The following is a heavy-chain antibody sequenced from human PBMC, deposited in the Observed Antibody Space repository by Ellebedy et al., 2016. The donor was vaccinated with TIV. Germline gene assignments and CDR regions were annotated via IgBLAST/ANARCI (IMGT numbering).Heavy chain of an antibody. V-gene: IGHV5-10-1*01. D-gene: IGHD2/OR15-2a*01. J-gene: IGHJ3*01. CDR3: ARHRSRSPESDGFDV. CDR2: ILPDTSYT. Sequence: GESLKISCQGSEFDFKNFWISWVRQTPGKGLEWMGRILPDTSYTVHSPAFHGHVSISADAASDTVFLLWNNLRPSDTAVYYCARHRSRSPESDGFDVWGQGTVVTVAS. CDR1: EFDFKNFW.